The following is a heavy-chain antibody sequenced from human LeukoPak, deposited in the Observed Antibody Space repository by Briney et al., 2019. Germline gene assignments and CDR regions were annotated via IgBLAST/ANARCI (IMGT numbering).Heavy chain of an antibody. V-gene: IGHV3-23*01. CDR3: AKEPALYYFDY. Sequence: GGSLRLSCAASGFTFSSSAMSWVRQVPGKGLEWVSGISASGGSTSYADSVRGRFTISRDNSKNTLYVQMNSLRAEDTAVYYCAKEPALYYFDYWGQGTLVTVSS. CDR2: ISASGGST. J-gene: IGHJ4*02. CDR1: GFTFSSSA.